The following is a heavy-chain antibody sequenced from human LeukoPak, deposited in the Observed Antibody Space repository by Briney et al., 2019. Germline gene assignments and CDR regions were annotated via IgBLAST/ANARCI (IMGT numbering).Heavy chain of an antibody. CDR2: MNPNSGNT. CDR3: ARTPVELLSGSYPNWFDP. J-gene: IGHJ5*02. D-gene: IGHD1-26*01. Sequence: ASVKVSCKAAVYTFTSSVINWVRQATGQGLEWMGWMNPNSGNTGYSQKFQSRVTMTRHTSISTAYMQLSSLRSEDTAVYYCARTPVELLSGSYPNWFDPWGQGTLVTVSS. CDR1: VYTFTSSV. V-gene: IGHV1-8*01.